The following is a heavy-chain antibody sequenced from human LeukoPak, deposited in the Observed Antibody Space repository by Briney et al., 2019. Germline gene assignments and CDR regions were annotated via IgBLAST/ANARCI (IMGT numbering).Heavy chain of an antibody. D-gene: IGHD6-13*01. CDR2: INPSGGST. CDR1: GYTFTSYY. J-gene: IGHJ6*03. CDR3: ARAYPWRGLRGAAAGSNHIYYYYYMDV. Sequence: ASVKVSCKASGYTFTSYYMHWVRQAPGQGLEWMGIINPSGGSTSYAQKFQGRVTISVDTSKNQFSLKLSSVTAADTAVYYCARAYPWRGLRGAAAGSNHIYYYYYMDVWGKGTTVTVSS. V-gene: IGHV1-46*01.